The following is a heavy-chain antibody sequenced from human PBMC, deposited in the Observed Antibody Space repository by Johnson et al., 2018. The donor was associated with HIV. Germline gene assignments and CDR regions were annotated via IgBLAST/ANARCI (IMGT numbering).Heavy chain of an antibody. CDR3: AKVRCGGDCLDAFDI. V-gene: IGHV3-23*04. J-gene: IGHJ3*02. CDR1: GFTFDDYA. Sequence: MLLVESGGGLVQPGRSLKLSCAASGFTFDDYAMSWVRQAPGKGLEWVSAISGSAGITYYADSVEGRFTISRDNSRNTLYLQMNSLRTEDTAVYYCAKVRCGGDCLDAFDIWGQGTMVTVCS. CDR2: ISGSAGIT. D-gene: IGHD2-21*02.